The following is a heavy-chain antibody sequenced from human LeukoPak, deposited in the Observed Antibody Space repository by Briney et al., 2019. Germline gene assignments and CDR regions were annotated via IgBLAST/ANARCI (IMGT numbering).Heavy chain of an antibody. J-gene: IGHJ6*02. Sequence: SETLSLTCAVSGGSISSSNWWSWVRQPPGKGLEWIGEIYHSGSTNYNPSLKSRVTISVDKSKNQFSLKLSSVTAADTAVYYCARGTPLPYCSSTSCYGETIYYYYGMDVWGQGTTVTVSS. V-gene: IGHV4-4*02. CDR1: GGSISSSNW. CDR3: ARGTPLPYCSSTSCYGETIYYYYGMDV. CDR2: IYHSGST. D-gene: IGHD2-2*01.